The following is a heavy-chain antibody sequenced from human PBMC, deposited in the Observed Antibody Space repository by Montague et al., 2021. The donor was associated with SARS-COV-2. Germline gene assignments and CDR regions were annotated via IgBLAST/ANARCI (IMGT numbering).Heavy chain of an antibody. V-gene: IGHV4-59*01. D-gene: IGHD6-19*01. Sequence: SETLSLTCTVSGGSISSYYWSWIRQPPGKGLEWIGYIYYSGSTNXNPSLKSRVPISVDTSKNQFSLKLSSVTAADTAVYYCSRGSGWMGNGFDIWGQGTMVTVSS. CDR2: IYYSGST. CDR1: GGSISSYY. J-gene: IGHJ3*02. CDR3: SRGSGWMGNGFDI.